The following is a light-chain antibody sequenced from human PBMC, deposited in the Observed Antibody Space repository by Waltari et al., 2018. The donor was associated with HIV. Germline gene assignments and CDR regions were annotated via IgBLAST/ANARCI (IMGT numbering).Light chain of an antibody. CDR3: TSYTSSDTLV. J-gene: IGLJ2*01. CDR1: SRLFGSYIY. V-gene: IGLV2-14*01. CDR2: EVT. Sequence: QSALTQPASVSGSPGQSITIPLTGSSRLFGSYIYVSCYQQVPGKVPKVIIYEVTSRPAGVCDRFSGSRSGNTASLTISGLQPEDEADYYCTSYTSSDTLVFGGGTKVTVL.